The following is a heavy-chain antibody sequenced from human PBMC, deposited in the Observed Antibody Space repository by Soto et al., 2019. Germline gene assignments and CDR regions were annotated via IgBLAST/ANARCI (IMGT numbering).Heavy chain of an antibody. CDR2: ISYDGSNK. V-gene: IGHV3-30*18. J-gene: IGHJ6*02. CDR3: AKEKAAAGNYYYYGMDV. CDR1: GFTFSSYG. Sequence: GGSLRLSCAASGFTFSSYGMHWVRQAPGKGLEWVAVISYDGSNKYYADSVKGRFTISRDNSKNTLYLQMNSLRAEDTAVYYCAKEKAAAGNYYYYGMDVWGQGTTVTVSS. D-gene: IGHD6-13*01.